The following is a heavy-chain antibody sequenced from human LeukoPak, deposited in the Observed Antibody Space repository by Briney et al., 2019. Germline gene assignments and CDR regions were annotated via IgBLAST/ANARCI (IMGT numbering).Heavy chain of an antibody. Sequence: SETLSLTCAVSGDSINREIWWHWVRQPPGKGLEWIGDIYYSGSTNYNPSLTSRVTISVDTSKNQFSLKLNSVTAADTAVYYCARGWDGIAVAGSFDYWGQGTLVTVSS. CDR3: ARGWDGIAVAGSFDY. CDR1: GDSINREIW. J-gene: IGHJ4*02. D-gene: IGHD6-19*01. V-gene: IGHV4-4*02. CDR2: IYYSGST.